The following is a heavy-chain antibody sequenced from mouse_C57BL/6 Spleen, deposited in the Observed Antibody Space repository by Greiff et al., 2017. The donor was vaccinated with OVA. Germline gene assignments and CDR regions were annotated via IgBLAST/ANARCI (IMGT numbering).Heavy chain of an antibody. CDR2: ISSGSSTI. Sequence: EVMLVESGGGLVKPGGSLKLSCAASGFTFSDYGMHWVRQAPEKGLEWVAYISSGSSTIYYADTVQGRFTISRDNAKNTLFLQMTSLRSEDTAMYYCARRFITTVVEDWYFDVWGTGTTVTVSS. CDR3: ARRFITTVVEDWYFDV. CDR1: GFTFSDYG. J-gene: IGHJ1*03. V-gene: IGHV5-17*01. D-gene: IGHD1-1*01.